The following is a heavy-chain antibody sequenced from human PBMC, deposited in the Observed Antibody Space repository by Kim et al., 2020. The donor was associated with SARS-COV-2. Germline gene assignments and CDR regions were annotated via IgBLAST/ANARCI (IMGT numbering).Heavy chain of an antibody. D-gene: IGHD4-17*01. Sequence: SLKSRVTISVDTSKNQFSLKRSSVTAADTAVYYCARLPGAFYGDHDAFDIWGQGTMVTVSS. J-gene: IGHJ3*02. CDR3: ARLPGAFYGDHDAFDI. V-gene: IGHV4-59*08.